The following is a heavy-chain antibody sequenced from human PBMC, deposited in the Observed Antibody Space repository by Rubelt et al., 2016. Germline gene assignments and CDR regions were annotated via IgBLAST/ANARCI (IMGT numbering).Heavy chain of an antibody. J-gene: IGHJ5*02. CDR1: GFTFGSYA. Sequence: EMQLLESGGGLVQPGGSLRLSCVASGFTFGSYAMAWVRQAPGRGLEWVSRINNDGSIPTYADSVKGRFTISRDNAKNTRELQRNSLGVEDTAVYYCARETTSDYGVIDLWGQGTLVTVSS. CDR2: INNDGSIP. D-gene: IGHD4-17*01. V-gene: IGHV3-74*01. CDR3: ARETTSDYGVIDL.